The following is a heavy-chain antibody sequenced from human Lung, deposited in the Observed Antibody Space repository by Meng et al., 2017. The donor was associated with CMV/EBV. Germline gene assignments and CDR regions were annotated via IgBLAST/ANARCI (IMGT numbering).Heavy chain of an antibody. J-gene: IGHJ4*02. D-gene: IGHD3-22*01. CDR1: GYTVSSNSAA. Sequence: LXXAISGYTVSSNSAAWNWIRQSPSRGLEWLGRTYYRSKWYNDYAVSVKSQITINPDTCKNQFSLQLNSVTPEDTAVYCCERVHYDSSGYPFDYWGQRALAPVPS. CDR2: TYYRSKWYN. V-gene: IGHV6-1*01. CDR3: ERVHYDSSGYPFDY.